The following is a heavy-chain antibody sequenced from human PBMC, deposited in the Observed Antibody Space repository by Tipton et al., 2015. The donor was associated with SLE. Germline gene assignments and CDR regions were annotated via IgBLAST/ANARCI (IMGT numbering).Heavy chain of an antibody. D-gene: IGHD4-23*01. CDR1: GFTFSDYA. CDR3: ARDSDYGGNWDYFDY. CDR2: IYSGGST. V-gene: IGHV3-23*03. Sequence: SLRLSREASGFTFSDYAMSWVRQAPGKGLEWVSVIYSGGSTYYADSVKGRFTISRDSSQNTLFLQMNSLRPDDTAVYYCARDSDYGGNWDYFDYWGQGTLLTVSS. J-gene: IGHJ4*02.